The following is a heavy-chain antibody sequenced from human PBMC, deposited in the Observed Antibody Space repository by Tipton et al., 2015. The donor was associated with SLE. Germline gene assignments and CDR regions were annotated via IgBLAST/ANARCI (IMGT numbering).Heavy chain of an antibody. V-gene: IGHV4-61*02. D-gene: IGHD6-19*01. CDR1: GDSMYSGTYY. J-gene: IGHJ4*02. Sequence: TLSLTCTVSGDSMYSGTYYWSWMRQPAGRGLECIGRIYINGGTDYNPSLKSRVTISQDTSKNQFSLSLKSVTAADTAVYYCAKGSGWYKDWGQGMLVTVSS. CDR2: IYINGGT. CDR3: AKGSGWYKD.